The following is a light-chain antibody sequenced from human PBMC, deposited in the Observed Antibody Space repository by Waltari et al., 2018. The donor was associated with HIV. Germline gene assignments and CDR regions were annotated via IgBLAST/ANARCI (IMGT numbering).Light chain of an antibody. Sequence: DIVMTQSPDSLAVSLGERATINCKSSQSVLYSSNNKNYLAWYQQKAGQPPKLLIYWASTRESGVPDRFSGSGSGTDFTLTISSLQAEDVAVYYCQQYYSAPFTFGPGTKVGIK. CDR1: QSVLYSSNNKNY. CDR3: QQYYSAPFT. V-gene: IGKV4-1*01. J-gene: IGKJ3*01. CDR2: WAS.